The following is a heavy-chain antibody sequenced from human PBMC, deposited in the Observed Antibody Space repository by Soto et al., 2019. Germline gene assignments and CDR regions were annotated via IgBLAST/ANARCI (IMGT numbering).Heavy chain of an antibody. V-gene: IGHV4-59*01. D-gene: IGHD6-19*01. CDR3: ARLSIAVAGLDY. CDR1: GGSISSYY. CDR2: IYYSGST. Sequence: QVQLQXSGPGLVKPSETLSLTCTVSGGSISSYYWSWIRQPPGKGLEWIGYIYYSGSTNYNPSLKSRVTISVDTTKNQFSLKLSSVTAADTAVYSCARLSIAVAGLDYWGQGTLVTVSS. J-gene: IGHJ4*02.